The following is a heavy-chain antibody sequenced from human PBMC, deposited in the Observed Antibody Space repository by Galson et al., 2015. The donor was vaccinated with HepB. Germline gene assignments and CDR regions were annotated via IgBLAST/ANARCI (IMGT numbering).Heavy chain of an antibody. CDR3: ARDQVVVAATDYYYYYMDV. D-gene: IGHD2-15*01. J-gene: IGHJ6*03. Sequence: SVKVFCKASGYTFTGYYMHWVRQAPGQGLEWMGRINPNSGGTNYAQKFQGRVTMTRDTSISTAYMELSRLRSDDTAVYYCARDQVVVAATDYYYYYMDVWGKGTTVTVSS. V-gene: IGHV1-2*06. CDR1: GYTFTGYY. CDR2: INPNSGGT.